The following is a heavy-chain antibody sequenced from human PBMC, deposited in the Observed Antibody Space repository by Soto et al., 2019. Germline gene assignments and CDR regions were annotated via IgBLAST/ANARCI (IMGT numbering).Heavy chain of an antibody. CDR3: AKDGDYSNRNPNFDY. CDR2: ISYDGSNK. J-gene: IGHJ4*02. V-gene: IGHV3-30*18. CDR1: GFTFSSYG. D-gene: IGHD4-4*01. Sequence: PGGSLRHSYAASGFTFSSYGMHWVRQTPGKGLEWVAVISYDGSNKYYADSVKGRFTISRDNSKNTLYLQMNSLRAEDTAVYYCAKDGDYSNRNPNFDYWGQGTLVTGSS.